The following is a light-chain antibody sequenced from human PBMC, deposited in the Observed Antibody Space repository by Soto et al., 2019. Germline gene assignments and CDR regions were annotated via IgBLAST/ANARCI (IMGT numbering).Light chain of an antibody. CDR2: EVN. CDR3: SSYTTSTTPV. CDR1: SSDIGGYNY. J-gene: IGLJ2*01. Sequence: QSALTQPASVSGSPGQSITISCTGTSSDIGGYNYVSWYQQHPGKAPKLMIYEVNNRPSGVSNRFSGSKSGSTASLTISGLQAEDEADYYCSSYTTSTTPVFGGGTKVTVL. V-gene: IGLV2-14*01.